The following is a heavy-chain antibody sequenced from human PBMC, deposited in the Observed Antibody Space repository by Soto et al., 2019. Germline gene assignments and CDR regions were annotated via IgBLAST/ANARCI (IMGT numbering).Heavy chain of an antibody. CDR2: IYPRGST. CDR1: GGSISSSNW. D-gene: IGHD6-13*01. Sequence: QVQLQESGPGLVKPSGTLSLTCAVSGGSISSSNWWRWVRQPPGKGLEWIGEIYPRGSTNYNPSLKSRGTISADKAKNQVSRKLSSGTAADTAVYYCARLKYSSSWYHDSVTYYYYGMDVWGQGTTVTVSS. CDR3: ARLKYSSSWYHDSVTYYYYGMDV. J-gene: IGHJ6*02. V-gene: IGHV4-4*02.